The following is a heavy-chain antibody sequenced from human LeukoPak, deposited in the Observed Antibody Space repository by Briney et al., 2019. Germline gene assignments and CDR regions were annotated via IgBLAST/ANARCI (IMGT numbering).Heavy chain of an antibody. D-gene: IGHD3-22*01. Sequence: PGGSLRLSCAVSGFTASTHHMAWVRQAPGKGLEWVSVRQPGNVSYYADSVTGRFTTSTDSSKNTLFLQMRDLRAEDTALYYCARERDYDTYFGYWGQGTLVIVSS. CDR3: ARERDYDTYFGY. CDR1: GFTASTHH. CDR2: RQPGNVS. J-gene: IGHJ4*02. V-gene: IGHV3-53*01.